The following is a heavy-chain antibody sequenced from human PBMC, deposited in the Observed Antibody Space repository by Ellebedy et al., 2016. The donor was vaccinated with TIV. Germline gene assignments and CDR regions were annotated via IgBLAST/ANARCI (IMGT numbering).Heavy chain of an antibody. CDR2: INWNGGST. D-gene: IGHD1-26*01. CDR1: GFTFTNAW. V-gene: IGHV3-20*04. Sequence: GESLKISCAASGFTFTNAWMNWVRQAPGKGLEWVSGINWNGGSTGYADSVKGRFTISRDNAKNSLYLQMNSLRAEDTALYYCARVGATIKEGFDYWGQGTLVTVSS. J-gene: IGHJ4*02. CDR3: ARVGATIKEGFDY.